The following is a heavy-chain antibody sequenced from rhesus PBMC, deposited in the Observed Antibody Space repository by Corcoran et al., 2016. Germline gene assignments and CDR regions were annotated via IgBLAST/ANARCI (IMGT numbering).Heavy chain of an antibody. V-gene: IGHV4-81*01. CDR2: IESKIAGT. J-gene: IGHJ4*01. Sequence: QLQLQESGPGLVKPSETLSLTCAVSGGSISGYYCSWIRQPPGKGLEWIGNIESKIAGTKYNPSLKSQVTISKDTSKNQFSLKLSSVTAADTAVYYCARRGYSGYSYFFDYWGQGVLVTVSS. CDR1: GGSISGYY. CDR3: ARRGYSGYSYFFDY. D-gene: IGHD5-42*01.